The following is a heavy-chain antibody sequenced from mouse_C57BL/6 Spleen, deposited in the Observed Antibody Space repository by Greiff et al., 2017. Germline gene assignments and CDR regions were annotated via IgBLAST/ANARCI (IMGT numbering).Heavy chain of an antibody. J-gene: IGHJ2*01. CDR2: IYPGSGST. D-gene: IGHD2-3*01. V-gene: IGHV1-55*01. CDR1: GYTFTSYW. CDR3: AREGGYDGYYRGYYFDY. Sequence: QVQLQQSGAELVKPGASVKMSCKASGYTFTSYWITWVKQRPGQGLEWIGDIYPGSGSTNYNEKFKSKATLTVDTSSSTAYMQLSSLTSEDSAVYYCAREGGYDGYYRGYYFDYWGQGTTLTVSS.